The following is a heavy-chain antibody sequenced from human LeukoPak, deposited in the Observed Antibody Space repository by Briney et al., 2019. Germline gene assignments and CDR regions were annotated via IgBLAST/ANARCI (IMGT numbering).Heavy chain of an antibody. J-gene: IGHJ4*02. CDR2: VNNGGTTS. V-gene: IGHV3-74*01. D-gene: IGHD3-22*01. CDR1: GFTFSSYW. Sequence: GGSLRLSCAAPGFTFSSYWMYWVRQAPGKGLVWVSRVNNGGTTSTYADSVKGRFTISRDNAKNTLYLQMSSLRAEDTAVNYCARGRDYSDSSGHYYGDYFDYWGQGTLVTVSS. CDR3: ARGRDYSDSSGHYYGDYFDY.